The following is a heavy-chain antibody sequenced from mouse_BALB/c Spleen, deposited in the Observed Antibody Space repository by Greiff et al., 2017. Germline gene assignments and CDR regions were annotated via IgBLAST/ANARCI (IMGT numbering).Heavy chain of an antibody. CDR1: GYTFTSYV. D-gene: IGHD1-1*01. CDR3: ARDGITTVGSGDY. V-gene: IGHV1-14*01. Sequence: VQLKESGPELVKPGASVKMSCKASGYTFTSYVMHWVKQKPGQGLEWIGYINPYNDGTKYNEKFQGKATLTSDKSPSTAYMELSSLTSEDSAVYYCARDGITTVGSGDYWGQGTTLTVSA. J-gene: IGHJ2*01. CDR2: INPYNDGT.